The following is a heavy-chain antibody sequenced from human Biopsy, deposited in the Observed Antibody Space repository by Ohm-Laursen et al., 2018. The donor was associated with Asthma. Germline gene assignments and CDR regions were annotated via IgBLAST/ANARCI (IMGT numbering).Heavy chain of an antibody. CDR1: GFTFSDYD. D-gene: IGHD1-20*01. CDR3: ARDLRSDNWNPWGMDV. J-gene: IGHJ6*02. V-gene: IGHV3-30-3*01. CDR2: ISYDGTNK. Sequence: SLRLSCAASGFTFSDYDMHWVRQAPGKGLEWVAVISYDGTNKDYADSVKGRFTFSRDNSQNTLSLEMNSLRVEDTAVYYCARDLRSDNWNPWGMDVWGQGTTVTVSS.